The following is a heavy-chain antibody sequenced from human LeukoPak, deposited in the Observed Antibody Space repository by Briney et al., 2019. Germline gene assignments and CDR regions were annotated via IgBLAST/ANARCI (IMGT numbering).Heavy chain of an antibody. J-gene: IGHJ4*02. CDR2: VYYSGST. D-gene: IGHD5-18*01. Sequence: SETLSLTCTVSGASISSGDYYWSWIRQPPGKGLEWIGDVYYSGSTYYNTSLKSRLTISVDTSKNQISLKLSSVTAADTAVYYCARVADTAMNYFDYWGQGTLVTVSS. V-gene: IGHV4-30-4*08. CDR3: ARVADTAMNYFDY. CDR1: GASISSGDYY.